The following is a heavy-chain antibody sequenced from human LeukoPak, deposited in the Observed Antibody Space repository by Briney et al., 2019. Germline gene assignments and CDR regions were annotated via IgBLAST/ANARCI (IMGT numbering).Heavy chain of an antibody. V-gene: IGHV1-2*02. CDR3: ARDLTPTHGWFDP. D-gene: IGHD1-14*01. Sequence: ASVKVSCKASGCTFTGYYMHWVRQAPGQGLEWMGWINPNSGGTNYAQKFQGRVTMTRDTSISTAYMELSRLRSDDTAVYYCARDLTPTHGWFDPWGQGTLVTVSS. CDR2: INPNSGGT. CDR1: GCTFTGYY. J-gene: IGHJ5*02.